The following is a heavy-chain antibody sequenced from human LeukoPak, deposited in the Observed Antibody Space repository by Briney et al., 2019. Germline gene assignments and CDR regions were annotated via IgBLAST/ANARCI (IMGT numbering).Heavy chain of an antibody. CDR2: ISGIGGRT. J-gene: IGHJ4*02. V-gene: IGHV3-23*01. D-gene: IGHD3-10*01. CDR1: GFTFSSYA. CDR3: AGVHVTVGSFY. Sequence: GGSLRLSCAASGFTFSSYAMSWVRQAPGKGLEWVSGISGIGGRTYYADSVKGRFTISRDNSKNTLYLQMGSLTTEDTAVYYCAGVHVTVGSFYWGQGTLVTVSS.